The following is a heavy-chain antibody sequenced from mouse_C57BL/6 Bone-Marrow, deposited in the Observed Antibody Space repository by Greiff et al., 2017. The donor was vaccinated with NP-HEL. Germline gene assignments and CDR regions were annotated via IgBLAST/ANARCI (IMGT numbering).Heavy chain of an antibody. Sequence: EVKLMESGGGLVKPGGSLKLSCAASGFTFSSYAMSWVRQTPEKRLEWVATISDGGSYTYYPDNVKGRFTISRDNAKNNLYLQMSHLKSEDTAKYYCARGGFAYWGKGTLVTVSA. CDR1: GFTFSSYA. CDR3: ARGGFAY. CDR2: ISDGGSYT. J-gene: IGHJ3*01. V-gene: IGHV5-4*03.